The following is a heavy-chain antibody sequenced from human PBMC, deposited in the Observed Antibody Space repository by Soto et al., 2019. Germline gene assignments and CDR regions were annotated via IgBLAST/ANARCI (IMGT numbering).Heavy chain of an antibody. CDR3: ARSVDVVPAAPQAFDI. J-gene: IGHJ3*02. Sequence: QVQLVQSGAEVKKPGASVKVSCKASGYTFTSYDINWVRQATGQGVEWMGWMNPNSGNTGYAQKLQGRVTRTRNTSISTAYMELSSLKSEDTAVYYCARSVDVVPAAPQAFDIWGQGTMVTVSS. V-gene: IGHV1-8*01. CDR1: GYTFTSYD. CDR2: MNPNSGNT. D-gene: IGHD2-2*01.